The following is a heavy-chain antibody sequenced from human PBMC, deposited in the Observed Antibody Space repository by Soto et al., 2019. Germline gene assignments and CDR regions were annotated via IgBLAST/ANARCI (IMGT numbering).Heavy chain of an antibody. CDR1: GGSFSGYY. CDR2: INHSGST. Sequence: SETLSLTCAVYGGSFSGYYWSWIRQPPGKGLEWIGEINHSGSTNYNPSLKSRVTISVDTSKNQFSLKLSSVTAADTAVYYCARGERGYSYGRYYYYYGKDGRGQGTTGTVAS. V-gene: IGHV4-34*01. D-gene: IGHD5-18*01. CDR3: ARGERGYSYGRYYYYYGKDG. J-gene: IGHJ6*02.